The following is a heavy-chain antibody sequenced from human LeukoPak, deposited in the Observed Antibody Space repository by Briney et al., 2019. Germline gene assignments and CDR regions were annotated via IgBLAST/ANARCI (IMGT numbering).Heavy chain of an antibody. V-gene: IGHV4-59*08. CDR1: GGSISSYY. CDR2: IYYSGST. Sequence: LETLSLTCTVSGGSISSYYWSWIRQPPRKGLEWIGYIYYSGSTNYNPSLKSRVTISVDTSKNLFSLKLNSVTAADTAVYYCARSNYCGGDCYSWDSWGQGTLVTVSS. J-gene: IGHJ4*02. CDR3: ARSNYCGGDCYSWDS. D-gene: IGHD2-21*02.